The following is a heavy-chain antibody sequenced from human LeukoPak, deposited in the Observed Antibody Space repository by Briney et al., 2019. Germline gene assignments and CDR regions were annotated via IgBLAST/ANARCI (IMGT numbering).Heavy chain of an antibody. D-gene: IGHD6-13*01. CDR3: AKEMGYSTSPVGAFDI. V-gene: IGHV3-30*02. Sequence: GGSLRLSCAASGFTFSSYGMHWVRQAPGKGLEWVAFIRYDGSNKYYADSVKGRFTISRDNSKNTLYLQMNSLRAEDTAVYYWAKEMGYSTSPVGAFDIWGKGTMFPVSS. J-gene: IGHJ3*02. CDR2: IRYDGSNK. CDR1: GFTFSSYG.